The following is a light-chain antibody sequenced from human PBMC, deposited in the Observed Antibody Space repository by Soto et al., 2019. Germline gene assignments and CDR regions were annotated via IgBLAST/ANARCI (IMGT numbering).Light chain of an antibody. CDR1: QSVSSSS. CDR2: DAS. Sequence: EIVLTQSPGTLSLSPGERATLSCRASQSVSSSSLAWYQQKRGQAPRLLIHDASSRATGIPDRFSGSGSGTDLTITISRLEPEDFEVYYCQQYGSLSWTFGQGTKVDIK. CDR3: QQYGSLSWT. J-gene: IGKJ1*01. V-gene: IGKV3-20*01.